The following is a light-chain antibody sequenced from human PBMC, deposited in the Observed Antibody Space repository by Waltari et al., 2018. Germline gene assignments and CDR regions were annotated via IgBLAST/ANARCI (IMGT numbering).Light chain of an antibody. J-gene: IGKJ1*01. V-gene: IGKV3-20*01. CDR2: CAS. CDR1: QRVSSSY. Sequence: EIVLTQSPGTLSLSPGERVTLPCRASQRVSSSYLAWYQQKPGQTPTLLIYCASIMTTRMPDRFSGSGSATAFTLTISRLEPEEVAVYYCQQYGNSLEVTFGQGTKVEIK. CDR3: QQYGNSLEVT.